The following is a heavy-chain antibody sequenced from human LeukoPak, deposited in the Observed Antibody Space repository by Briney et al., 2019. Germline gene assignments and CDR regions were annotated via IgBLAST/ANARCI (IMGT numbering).Heavy chain of an antibody. Sequence: ASVRVSCKPSDYTFTTYDINWVRPAPGQGLEWMGRISAYNGYTNYGQKLQGRVTTTTDTSTSTAYMELRSLRSDDTAVYYCARVGTGTRSFDYWGQGTLVTVSS. CDR3: ARVGTGTRSFDY. V-gene: IGHV1-18*01. CDR2: ISAYNGYT. J-gene: IGHJ4*02. D-gene: IGHD1/OR15-1a*01. CDR1: DYTFTTYD.